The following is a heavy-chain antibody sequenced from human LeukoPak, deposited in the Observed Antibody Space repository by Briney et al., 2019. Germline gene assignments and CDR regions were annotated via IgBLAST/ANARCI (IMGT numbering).Heavy chain of an antibody. Sequence: GGSLRLSCATSGFTFKSHFMPWVRQAPGRGLVWVSGIHTDGSTTFYADSVKGRFTISRDNARNTLYLQMNSLRAEDTAVYYCARGSYFAMDVWGQGTTVTVSS. CDR3: ARGSYFAMDV. CDR1: GFTFKSHF. CDR2: IHTDGSTT. V-gene: IGHV3-74*01. J-gene: IGHJ6*02.